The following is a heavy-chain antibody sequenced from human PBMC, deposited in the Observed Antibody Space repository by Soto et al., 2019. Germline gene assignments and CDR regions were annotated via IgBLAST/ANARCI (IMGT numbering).Heavy chain of an antibody. CDR3: ARFDYGYHGTPVGWFDP. J-gene: IGHJ5*02. V-gene: IGHV3-21*01. Sequence: EVQLVESGGGLVKPGGSLRLSCAASGFTFSSYSMNWVRQAPGKGLERVSSISSSSNYIYYADSVEGRFTISKDNSKNSLYLQKNSLRAEDTAVYYGARFDYGYHGTPVGWFDPWGQGTLVTVSS. CDR1: GFTFSSYS. D-gene: IGHD4-17*01. CDR2: ISSSSNYI.